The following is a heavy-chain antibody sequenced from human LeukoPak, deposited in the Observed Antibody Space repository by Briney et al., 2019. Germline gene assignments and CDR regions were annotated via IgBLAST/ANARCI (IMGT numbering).Heavy chain of an antibody. Sequence: GGSLRLSCAASGFIFSNYGMHWVRQAPGKGLEWVAVTSYDGSNKYYADSVKGRFTVSRDNSKNTLNLQMDSLRTDDTAVYYCARESPACGEDCYFDYWGQGTLVTVSS. V-gene: IGHV3-30*03. J-gene: IGHJ4*02. CDR3: ARESPACGEDCYFDY. CDR2: TSYDGSNK. CDR1: GFIFSNYG. D-gene: IGHD2-21*02.